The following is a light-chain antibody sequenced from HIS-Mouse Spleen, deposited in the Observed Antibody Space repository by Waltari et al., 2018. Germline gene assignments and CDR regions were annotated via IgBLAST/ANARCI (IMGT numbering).Light chain of an antibody. CDR1: SSDVGSYNL. Sequence: QSALTQPASVSGSPGQSITISCTGTSSDVGSYNLVSWYQQHPGKAPKLMICEGSKRPSGVSKRCAGCKSGNPASRTIAGLQAEDEADYYCCSYAGSSTFGVFGGGTKLTVL. CDR3: CSYAGSSTFGV. V-gene: IGLV2-23*03. CDR2: EGS. J-gene: IGLJ3*02.